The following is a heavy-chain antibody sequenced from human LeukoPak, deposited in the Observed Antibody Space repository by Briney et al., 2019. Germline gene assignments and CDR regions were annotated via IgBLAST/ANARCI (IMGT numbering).Heavy chain of an antibody. J-gene: IGHJ5*02. Sequence: PSETLSLTCTVSGGSISSSSYYWGWIRQPPGKGLEWIGSIYYSGSTYYNPSLKSRVTISVDTSKNQFSLKLSSVTAADTAVYYCARGLVVPAAISWFDPWGQGTLVTVSS. CDR1: GGSISSSSYY. CDR3: ARGLVVPAAISWFDP. V-gene: IGHV4-39*01. D-gene: IGHD2-2*02. CDR2: IYYSGST.